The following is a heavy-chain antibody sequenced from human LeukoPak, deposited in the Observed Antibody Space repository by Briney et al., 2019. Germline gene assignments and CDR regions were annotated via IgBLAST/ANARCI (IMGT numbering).Heavy chain of an antibody. CDR3: ARAVYDFWSGYDY. J-gene: IGHJ4*02. CDR1: GFTFSSYE. V-gene: IGHV3-48*03. Sequence: GGSLRLSCAASGFTFSSYEMNWVRQAPGKGLEWVSYISSRGSTIYYADSVKGRFTISRDNAKNSLYLQMNSLRAEDTAVYYCARAVYDFWSGYDYWGQGTLVTVSS. CDR2: ISSRGSTI. D-gene: IGHD3-3*01.